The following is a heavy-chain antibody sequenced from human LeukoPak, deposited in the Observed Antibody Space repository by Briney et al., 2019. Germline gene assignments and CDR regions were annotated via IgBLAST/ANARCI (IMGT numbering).Heavy chain of an antibody. D-gene: IGHD5-24*01. J-gene: IGHJ4*02. V-gene: IGHV3-23*01. CDR1: GFTFSSYA. CDR2: ISGSGGST. CDR3: AKDRGGDGYNIDY. Sequence: GGSLRLSCAAFGFTFSSYAMSWVRQAPGKGLEWVSAISGSGGSTYYADSVKGRFTISRDNSKNTLYLQMNSLRAEDTAVYYCAKDRGGDGYNIDYWGQGTLVTVSS.